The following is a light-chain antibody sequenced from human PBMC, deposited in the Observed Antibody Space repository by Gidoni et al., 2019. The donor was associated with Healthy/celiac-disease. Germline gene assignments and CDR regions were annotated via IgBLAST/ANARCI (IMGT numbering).Light chain of an antibody. CDR1: ALPKQY. V-gene: IGLV3-25*03. CDR3: QSADSSVV. Sequence: SDELTQPPSVSVSPGQTARITCSGDALPKQYAYWYQPKPGQAPVLVISKYRARPAGIPDPFSGSSSGTTVTLTISGVQAEDEADYYGQSADSSVVFGGGTKLTVL. J-gene: IGLJ2*01. CDR2: KYR.